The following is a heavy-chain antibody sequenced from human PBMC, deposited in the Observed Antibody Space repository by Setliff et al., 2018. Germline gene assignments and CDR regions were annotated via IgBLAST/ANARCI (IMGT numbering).Heavy chain of an antibody. CDR1: GASISSGSYY. V-gene: IGHV4-61*09. Sequence: SETLSLTCTVSGASISSGSYYWSWIRQPAGKGLEWIGHIHSSGSANYNSSLESRLTMSLDPSKKQFSLKLRSVTAADTAVYYCARMSGFLYMDVWGKGTTVTVSS. CDR2: IHSSGSA. D-gene: IGHD3-3*01. CDR3: ARMSGFLYMDV. J-gene: IGHJ6*03.